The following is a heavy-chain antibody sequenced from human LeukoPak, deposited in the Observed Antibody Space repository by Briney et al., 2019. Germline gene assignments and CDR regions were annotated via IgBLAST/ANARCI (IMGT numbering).Heavy chain of an antibody. Sequence: ASVKVSCKASGGTFSSYAISWVRQAPGRGLEWMGRIIPIFGTANYAQKFQGRVTITTDESTSTAYMELSSLRSEDTAVYYCAREYYDFWSGYAYYYYYMDAWGKGTTVTVSS. CDR3: AREYYDFWSGYAYYYYYMDA. CDR1: GGTFSSYA. CDR2: IIPIFGTA. D-gene: IGHD3-3*01. V-gene: IGHV1-69*05. J-gene: IGHJ6*03.